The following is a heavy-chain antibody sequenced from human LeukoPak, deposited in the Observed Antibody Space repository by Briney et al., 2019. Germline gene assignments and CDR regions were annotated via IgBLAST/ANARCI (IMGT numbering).Heavy chain of an antibody. D-gene: IGHD2-21*02. J-gene: IGHJ4*02. CDR2: AYYSGST. CDR3: ARHGHHGDHDY. V-gene: IGHV4-39*01. CDR1: GGSISSSSYY. Sequence: PSETLSLTCTVSGGSISSSSYYWGWIRQPPGKGLEWIGSAYYSGSTYHNPSLKSRVTISVDTSKNQFSLKLTSVTAADTAVYYCARHGHHGDHDYWGQGTLVTVSS.